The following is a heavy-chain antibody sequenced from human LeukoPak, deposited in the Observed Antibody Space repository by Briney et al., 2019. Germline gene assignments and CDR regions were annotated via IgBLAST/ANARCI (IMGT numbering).Heavy chain of an antibody. J-gene: IGHJ4*02. Sequence: SETLSLTCTVSGGSISSSSYYWGWIRQPPGKGLEWIGSIYYSGSTYYNPSLKSRVTISVDTSKNQFSLKLSSVTAADTAVYYCARDVLSRDLESYGRILDYWGQGTLVTVSS. CDR1: GGSISSSSYY. CDR3: ARDVLSRDLESYGRILDY. V-gene: IGHV4-39*07. CDR2: IYYSGST. D-gene: IGHD1-1*01.